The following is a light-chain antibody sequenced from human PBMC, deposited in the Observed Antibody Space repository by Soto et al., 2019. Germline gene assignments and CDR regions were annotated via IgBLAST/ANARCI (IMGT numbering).Light chain of an antibody. V-gene: IGKV1-6*01. Sequence: AIQMTQSPSSLSATVGERVTITCRASQGIRNDLGGYQQKPGKAPKLLIYAASSLQSGVPSRFSGSGSGTDFTLTISCLQSEDFATYYCQQYYSYPKTFGQGTKVDIK. CDR3: QQYYSYPKT. J-gene: IGKJ1*01. CDR1: QGIRND. CDR2: AAS.